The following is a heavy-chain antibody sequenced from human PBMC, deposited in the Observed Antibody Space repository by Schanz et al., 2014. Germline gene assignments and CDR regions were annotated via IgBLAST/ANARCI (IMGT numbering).Heavy chain of an antibody. J-gene: IGHJ4*02. D-gene: IGHD2-21*01. V-gene: IGHV1-69*04. CDR1: GGTFSTYP. CDR3: ARDRLECGAECYSVEVFEI. CDR2: IIPSLGLA. Sequence: VQLEQSGAEVKKPGSSVKVSCKASGGTFSTYPINWLRQAPGQGLEWMGRIIPSLGLAKYEQKFQDKVTITADTSTATAYMELSSLRSEDTAVYYCARDRLECGAECYSVEVFEIWGQGTLVIVSS.